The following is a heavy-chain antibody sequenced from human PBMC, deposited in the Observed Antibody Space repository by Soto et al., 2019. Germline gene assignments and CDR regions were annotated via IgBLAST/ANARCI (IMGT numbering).Heavy chain of an antibody. Sequence: LRLSCAASGFTFSSYAMHWVRQAPGKGLEWVAVISYDGSNKYYADSVKGRFTISRDNPKNTLYLQMNSLRAEDTAVYYCAEDGMDVWGQGTTVTVSS. CDR2: ISYDGSNK. CDR1: GFTFSSYA. J-gene: IGHJ6*02. CDR3: AEDGMDV. V-gene: IGHV3-30-3*01.